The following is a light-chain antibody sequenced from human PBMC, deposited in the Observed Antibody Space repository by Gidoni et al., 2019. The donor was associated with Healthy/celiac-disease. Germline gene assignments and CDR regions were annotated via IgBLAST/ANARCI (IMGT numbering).Light chain of an antibody. J-gene: IGKJ1*01. V-gene: IGKV3-11*01. CDR1: QSVSSY. CDR2: DAS. Sequence: EIVLTQSPATLSLSPGARATLSCRASQSVSSYLAWSQLKPGQAPRLLIYDASNRATGIPARFSGSGSGTDFTLTISSLEPEDFAVYYCQQRSNWPPWTFGQXTKVEIK. CDR3: QQRSNWPPWT.